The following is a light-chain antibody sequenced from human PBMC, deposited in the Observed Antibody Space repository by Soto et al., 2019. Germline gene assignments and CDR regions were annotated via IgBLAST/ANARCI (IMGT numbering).Light chain of an antibody. V-gene: IGLV4-69*01. CDR2: LNSDGSH. J-gene: IGLJ2*01. CDR3: QTWATGIRV. CDR1: SGHSSYA. Sequence: QPVLTQSPSASASLGASVKLTCTLSSGHSSYAIAWHQQQPEKGPRYLMKLNSDGSHSKGDGIPDRFSGSSSGAERYLTISSLRSDDEADYYCQTWATGIRVFGGGTKLTVL.